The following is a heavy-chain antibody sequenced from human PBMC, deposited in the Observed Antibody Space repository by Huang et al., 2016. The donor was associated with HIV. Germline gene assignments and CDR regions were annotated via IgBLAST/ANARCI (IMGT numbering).Heavy chain of an antibody. CDR3: LIYSHMDV. V-gene: IGHV3-49*03. J-gene: IGHJ6*03. CDR1: EFTFSDYA. Sequence: GESGGGLVQPGRSLRLSCTASEFTFSDYAMSWFRQAPGKGLVWVGLIKSKAYGGTTQYASSVKDRFIISRDDSKGTAYLQMNSLRTEDTAVYYCLIYSHMDVWGKGTTVSVSS. CDR2: IKSKAYGGTT.